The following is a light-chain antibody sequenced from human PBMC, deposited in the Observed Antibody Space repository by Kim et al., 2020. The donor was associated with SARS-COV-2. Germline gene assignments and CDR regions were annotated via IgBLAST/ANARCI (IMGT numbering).Light chain of an antibody. V-gene: IGLV6-57*04. Sequence: NFMLTQPHSVSESPGKTVTISCTRSSGSIASNYVQWYQQRPGSAPTTVIYEDNQRPSGVPDRFSGSIDSSSNSASLTISGLKTEDEADYYCQSYDSSEAVFGGGTQLTVL. CDR2: EDN. CDR3: QSYDSSEAV. CDR1: SGSIASNY. J-gene: IGLJ7*01.